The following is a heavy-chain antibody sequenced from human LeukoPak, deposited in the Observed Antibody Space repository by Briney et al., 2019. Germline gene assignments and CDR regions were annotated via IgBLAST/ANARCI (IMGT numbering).Heavy chain of an antibody. Sequence: PQASVKVSCKASGGTFSNYAISWVRQAPGQGLEWMGGIIPIFGTANYAQKFRGRVTITADKSTRTAYMELSSLRSEDTAVYYCARDRLYYYGSGSPTDDAFDIWGQGTMVTVSS. D-gene: IGHD3-10*01. CDR3: ARDRLYYYGSGSPTDDAFDI. CDR2: IIPIFGTA. CDR1: GGTFSNYA. J-gene: IGHJ3*02. V-gene: IGHV1-69*06.